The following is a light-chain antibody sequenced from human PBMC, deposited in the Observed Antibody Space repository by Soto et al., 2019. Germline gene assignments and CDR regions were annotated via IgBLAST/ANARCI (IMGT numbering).Light chain of an antibody. V-gene: IGLV2-8*01. CDR1: RSDVGRYNY. J-gene: IGLJ1*01. CDR2: EVT. CDR3: SSFVGSNIVV. Sequence: QSALTQPPSASGSPGQSVTISCTGTRSDVGRYNYVSWYQLHPGKVPKLLIYEVTKRPSGIPDRFSGSKSGNTASLTVSGLQAEDEPDYHCSSFVGSNIVVYGSGTNVTVL.